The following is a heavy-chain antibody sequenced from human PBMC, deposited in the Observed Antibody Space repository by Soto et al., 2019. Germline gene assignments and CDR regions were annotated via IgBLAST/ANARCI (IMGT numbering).Heavy chain of an antibody. CDR3: AKVVAVAAGNWFDP. V-gene: IGHV3-48*01. CDR2: ISSSSSSI. Sequence: GGSLRLSCAASGFTFSSYSMNWVRQAPGKGLEWVSYISSSSSSIYYADSVKGRFTISRDNSKNTLYLQMNSLRAEDTAVYYCAKVVAVAAGNWFDPWGQGTLVTVS. CDR1: GFTFSSYS. J-gene: IGHJ5*02. D-gene: IGHD6-19*01.